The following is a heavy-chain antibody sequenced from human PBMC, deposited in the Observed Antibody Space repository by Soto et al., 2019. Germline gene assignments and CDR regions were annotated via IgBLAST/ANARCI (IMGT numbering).Heavy chain of an antibody. CDR2: IYSFGST. D-gene: IGHD2-2*02. J-gene: IGHJ4*02. V-gene: IGHV4-59*08. Sequence: PSETLSLTCTVSGGSVSPYYWSWIRQPPGKGLEWIGYIYSFGSTNYNASLESRVSMSVDTSKNQVSLKLTSVTVADTAVYYCARHQSPVNILDYWGQGTLVTLSS. CDR3: ARHQSPVNILDY. CDR1: GGSVSPYY.